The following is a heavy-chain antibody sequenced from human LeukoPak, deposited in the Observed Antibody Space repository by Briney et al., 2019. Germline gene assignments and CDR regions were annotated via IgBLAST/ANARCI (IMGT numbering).Heavy chain of an antibody. V-gene: IGHV3-30*18. J-gene: IGHJ4*02. D-gene: IGHD6-19*01. CDR1: GSTFSTYG. CDR3: VNSLDGTGWWDFDC. Sequence: GKSLRLSCVASGSTFSTYGMHWVRQAPGKGLEGVGVISYDGRNEHYSDSVKGRFTISRDNSKNTLYLQMNSLRAEDSAVYYCVNSLDGTGWWDFDCWGQGTLVTVSS. CDR2: ISYDGRNE.